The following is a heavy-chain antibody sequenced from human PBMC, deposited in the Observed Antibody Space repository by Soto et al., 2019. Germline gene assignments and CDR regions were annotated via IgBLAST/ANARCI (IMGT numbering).Heavy chain of an antibody. Sequence: QITLKESGPTLVKPTQTLTLTYTFSGFSLSTSGVGVGWIRQPPGKALEWLALIYWDDDKRYSPSLKSRFTSTKDTSKNQVVLTMTNIDPVDTATYFCAHVGVEATATLGYAFDSWGQGTLVTVSS. D-gene: IGHD2-15*01. CDR3: AHVGVEATATLGYAFDS. J-gene: IGHJ4*02. V-gene: IGHV2-5*02. CDR1: GFSLSTSGVG. CDR2: IYWDDDK.